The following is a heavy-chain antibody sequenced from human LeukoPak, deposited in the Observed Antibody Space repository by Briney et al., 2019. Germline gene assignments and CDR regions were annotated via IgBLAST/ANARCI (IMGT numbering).Heavy chain of an antibody. J-gene: IGHJ4*02. CDR2: INGDSSYI. CDR1: GFTFSAYP. Sequence: GGSLRLSCAASGFTFSAYPIEWVRQAPGKGLEWVSSINGDSSYIYYADSVKGRFTIARDNAKNSLHLQMNSLRAEDTAVYYCAKVRPQYDYFDYWGQGTLVTVSS. D-gene: IGHD2-8*01. CDR3: AKVRPQYDYFDY. V-gene: IGHV3-21*04.